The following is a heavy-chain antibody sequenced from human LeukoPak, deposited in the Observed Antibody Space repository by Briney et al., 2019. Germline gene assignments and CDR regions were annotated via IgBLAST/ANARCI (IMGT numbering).Heavy chain of an antibody. CDR2: IYYSGST. J-gene: IGHJ4*02. D-gene: IGHD3-22*01. CDR3: ARDRGGLYYYDSGFDY. CDR1: GGSISSGDYY. Sequence: PSETLSLTCTVSGGSISSGDYYWSWIRQPPGKGLEWIGYIYYSGSTYYHPSLKSRVTISVDTSKNQFSLKLSSVTAADTAVYYCARDRGGLYYYDSGFDYWGQGTLVTVSS. V-gene: IGHV4-30-4*01.